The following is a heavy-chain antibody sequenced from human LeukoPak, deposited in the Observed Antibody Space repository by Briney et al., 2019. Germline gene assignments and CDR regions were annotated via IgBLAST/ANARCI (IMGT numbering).Heavy chain of an antibody. V-gene: IGHV3-48*03. CDR1: GFTFSSYE. J-gene: IGHJ4*02. D-gene: IGHD6-13*01. CDR3: ATLGAAGSL. Sequence: GGSLRLSCAASGFTFSSYEMNWVRQAPGKGLEWVSYISSSGSTIYYADSVKGRFTISRDNAKNSLYLQMNSLRVEDTAVYYCATLGAAGSLWGQGTLVTVSS. CDR2: ISSSGSTI.